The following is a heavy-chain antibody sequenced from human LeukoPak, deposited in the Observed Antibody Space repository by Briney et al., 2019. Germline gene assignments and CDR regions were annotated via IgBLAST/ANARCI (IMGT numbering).Heavy chain of an antibody. CDR2: ISSSGSTI. Sequence: GGSLRLSCAASGLTFSSYEMNWVRQAPGKGLEWVSYISSSGSTIYYADSVKGRFTISRDNAKNSLYLQMNSLRAEDTAVYYCAREGSYGWYFDYWGQGTLVTVSS. CDR1: GLTFSSYE. CDR3: AREGSYGWYFDY. V-gene: IGHV3-48*03. J-gene: IGHJ4*02. D-gene: IGHD5-18*01.